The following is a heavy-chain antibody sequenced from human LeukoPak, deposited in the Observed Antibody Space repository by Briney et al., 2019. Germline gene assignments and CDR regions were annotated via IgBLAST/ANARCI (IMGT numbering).Heavy chain of an antibody. J-gene: IGHJ4*02. D-gene: IGHD6-13*01. V-gene: IGHV3-30*18. CDR1: GFTFSSYA. CDR2: ISYDGSNK. Sequence: GRSLRLSCAASGFTFSSYAMHWVRQAPGKGLEWVAVISYDGSNKYYADSVKGRFTISRDNSKNTLYLQMNSLRAEDTAVYYCAKSYSSSWYNAYFDYWGQGTLVTVSS. CDR3: AKSYSSSWYNAYFDY.